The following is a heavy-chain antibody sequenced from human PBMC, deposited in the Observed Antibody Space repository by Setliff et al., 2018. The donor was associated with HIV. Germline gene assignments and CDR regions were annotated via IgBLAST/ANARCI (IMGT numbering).Heavy chain of an antibody. Sequence: SETLSLTCDVSGGSISDFYWSWIRQSPRWGLEWIGYVHTSGSSNYNLSLKSRATISVDTSKNQFSLKLSSVTAADTAVYYCARSMGLGHDAFDIWGQGTMVTVSS. V-gene: IGHV4-4*08. J-gene: IGHJ3*02. D-gene: IGHD3-9*01. CDR2: VHTSGSS. CDR3: ARSMGLGHDAFDI. CDR1: GGSISDFY.